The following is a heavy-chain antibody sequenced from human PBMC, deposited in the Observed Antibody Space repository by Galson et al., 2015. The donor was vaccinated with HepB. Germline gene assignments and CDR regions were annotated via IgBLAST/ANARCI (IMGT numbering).Heavy chain of an antibody. V-gene: IGHV3-53*01. D-gene: IGHD5-24*01. Sequence: SLRLSCAASGFTVSSNYMSWVRQAPGKGLEWVSVIYSGGSTYYADSVEGRFTISRDNSKNTLYLQMNSLRAEDTAVYYCARGGWLQQRPFDYWGQGTLVTVSS. J-gene: IGHJ4*02. CDR1: GFTVSSNY. CDR3: ARGGWLQQRPFDY. CDR2: IYSGGST.